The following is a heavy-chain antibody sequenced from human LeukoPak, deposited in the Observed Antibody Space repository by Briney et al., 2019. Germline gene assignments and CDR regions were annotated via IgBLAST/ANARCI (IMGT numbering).Heavy chain of an antibody. J-gene: IGHJ3*02. Sequence: GGSLRLSCAVSGLTLSNYWMNWVRQAPGKGLEWVANINPDGGEERYVDSVKGRFVISRDNAKNSLYLQMSSLRAEDTAVYYCARDLDDAFDIWGQGTMVTVSS. CDR3: ARDLDDAFDI. V-gene: IGHV3-7*05. D-gene: IGHD1-1*01. CDR1: GLTLSNYW. CDR2: INPDGGEE.